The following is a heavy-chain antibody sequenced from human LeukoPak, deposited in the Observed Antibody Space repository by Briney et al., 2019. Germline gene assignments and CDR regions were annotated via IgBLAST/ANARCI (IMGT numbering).Heavy chain of an antibody. D-gene: IGHD3-3*01. CDR3: ARGNAQSRTIFGAVTQYYFDY. CDR1: GGSISSGDYY. CDR2: IYYSGST. V-gene: IGHV4-30-4*01. J-gene: IGHJ4*02. Sequence: PSETLSLTCTVSGGSISSGDYYWSWIRQPPGKGLEWIGYIYYSGSTYYNPSLKSRVTISVDTSKNQFSLKLSSVTAADTAVYYCARGNAQSRTIFGAVTQYYFDYWGQGTLVTVSS.